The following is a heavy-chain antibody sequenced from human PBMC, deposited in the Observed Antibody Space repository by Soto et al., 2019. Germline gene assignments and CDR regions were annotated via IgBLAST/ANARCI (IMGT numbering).Heavy chain of an antibody. CDR1: GFTLSSYA. CDR3: ARDPGHDGNEYYTFYS. CDR2: ISCAGTST. J-gene: IGHJ4*02. V-gene: IGHV3-30-3*01. D-gene: IGHD3-3*01. Sequence: QVQLVESGGGVVQPGRSLRLSCAASGFTLSSYAMHWVRQAPGKGLEWVAVISCAGTSTYYADSVRGRFTISRNNSKDIVYLQLNSLRTEDTALYHCARDPGHDGNEYYTFYSWGQGTLVTVSS.